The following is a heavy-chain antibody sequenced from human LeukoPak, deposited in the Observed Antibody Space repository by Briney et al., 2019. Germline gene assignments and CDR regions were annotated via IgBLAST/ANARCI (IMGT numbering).Heavy chain of an antibody. D-gene: IGHD3-10*01. Sequence: PGRSLRLSCAASGFTFSSYGMHWVRQAPGKGLEWVAVISYDGSNRYYADSVKGRFTISRDNSKNTLYLQMNSLRAEDTAVYYCAKDDYYGSGSYYYYYGTDVWGKGTTVTVSS. CDR2: ISYDGSNR. CDR1: GFTFSSYG. J-gene: IGHJ6*04. V-gene: IGHV3-30*18. CDR3: AKDDYYGSGSYYYYYGTDV.